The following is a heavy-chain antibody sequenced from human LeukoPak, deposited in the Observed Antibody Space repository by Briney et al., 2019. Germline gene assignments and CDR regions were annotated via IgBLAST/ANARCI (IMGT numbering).Heavy chain of an antibody. CDR1: GFTFSDRC. Sequence: GGSLRLSCAAAGFTFSDRCMDWVRQAPGKGLEWVGRTRNKANSYTTAYAASVKGRLTISRDDSKKSLYLQMNSLKTEDTAVYYCARESGGGVLGYFDLWGRGTLVSVSS. J-gene: IGHJ2*01. CDR3: ARESGGGVLGYFDL. CDR2: TRNKANSYTT. V-gene: IGHV3-72*01. D-gene: IGHD3-10*01.